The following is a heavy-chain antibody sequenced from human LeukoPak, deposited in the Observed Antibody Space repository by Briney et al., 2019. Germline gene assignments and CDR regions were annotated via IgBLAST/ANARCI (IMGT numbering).Heavy chain of an antibody. J-gene: IGHJ5*02. V-gene: IGHV1-69*05. D-gene: IGHD2-2*01. CDR3: AKVPAANVDWFDP. CDR1: GGTFSSYA. CDR2: IIPIFGTA. Sequence: GASVKVSCKASGGTFSSYAISWVRQAPGQGLEWMGGIIPIFGTANYAQKFQGRVTITTDESTSTAYMELSSLRSEDTAVYYCAKVPAANVDWFDPWGQGTLVTVSS.